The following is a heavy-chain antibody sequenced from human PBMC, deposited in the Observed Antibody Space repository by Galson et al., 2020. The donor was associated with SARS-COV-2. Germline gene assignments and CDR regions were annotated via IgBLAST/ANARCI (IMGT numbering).Heavy chain of an antibody. CDR2: INPNTGGT. V-gene: IGHV1-2*04. CDR3: ARETEMATFNYFDY. D-gene: IGHD5-12*01. J-gene: IGHJ4*02. Sequence: ASVKVSCKTPGYTFTAYYIHWVRQAPGQGLEWMGWINPNTGGTNYAQKFQGWVTMTRDTSISTAYMALSRLKSDDTAVYYCARETEMATFNYFDYWGQGTLVTVSS. CDR1: GYTFTAYY.